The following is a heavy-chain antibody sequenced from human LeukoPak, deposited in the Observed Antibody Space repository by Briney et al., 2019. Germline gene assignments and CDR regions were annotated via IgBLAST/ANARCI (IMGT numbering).Heavy chain of an antibody. CDR1: GFTFSDAW. CDR2: IKSKSDGGKT. V-gene: IGHV3-15*01. CDR3: TVGGRGYCTNGVCYGY. J-gene: IGHJ4*02. D-gene: IGHD2-8*01. Sequence: PGGSLRLSCAASGFTFSDAWMSWVRQAPGKGLEWVGRIKSKSDGGKTDYSAPVKGRFTISRDDSINTLYLQMNSLTTEDAAVYYCTVGGRGYCTNGVCYGYWGQGTLVTVSS.